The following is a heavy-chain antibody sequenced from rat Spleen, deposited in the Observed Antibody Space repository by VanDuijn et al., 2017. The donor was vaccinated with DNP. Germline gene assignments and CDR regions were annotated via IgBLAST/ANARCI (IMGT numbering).Heavy chain of an antibody. D-gene: IGHD1-12*02. CDR2: ISPSGDST. J-gene: IGHJ2*01. CDR3: ARYYDGTHYYEDH. V-gene: IGHV5-19*01. Sequence: EVQLVESGGGLVQPGRSLKLSCAASGFTFSYYGMHWIRQAPTKGLEWVASISPSGDSTYYRDSVKGRFTISRDNAESTLYLQLSSLRSEDTATYYCARYYDGTHYYEDHWGQGVMVTVSS. CDR1: GFTFSYYG.